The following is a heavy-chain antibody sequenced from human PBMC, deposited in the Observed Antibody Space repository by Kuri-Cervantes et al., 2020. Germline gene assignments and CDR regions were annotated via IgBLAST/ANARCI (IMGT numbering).Heavy chain of an antibody. Sequence: GGSLRLSCAASGFTFSSYWMHWVRQAPGKGLEWVSSISSSSSYIYYADSVKGRFTISRDNAKNSLYLQMNSLRAEDTAVYYCARVKVATISGLDYWGQGTLVTVSS. CDR3: ARVKVATISGLDY. CDR2: ISSSSSYI. CDR1: GFTFSSYW. D-gene: IGHD5-12*01. J-gene: IGHJ4*02. V-gene: IGHV3-21*01.